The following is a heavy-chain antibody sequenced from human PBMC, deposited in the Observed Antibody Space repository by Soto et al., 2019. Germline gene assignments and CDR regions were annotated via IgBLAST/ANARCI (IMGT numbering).Heavy chain of an antibody. J-gene: IGHJ4*02. Sequence: GGTLRLSCAASGFTFSNAWMNWVRQAPGKGLEWVGRIKSKTDGGTTDYAAPVKGRFTISRDDSKNTLYLQMNSLKTEDTAVYYCTSSDGYCTNGVCYTVDFWGQGTLVTVSS. CDR1: GFTFSNAW. V-gene: IGHV3-15*07. CDR3: TSSDGYCTNGVCYTVDF. D-gene: IGHD2-8*01. CDR2: IKSKTDGGTT.